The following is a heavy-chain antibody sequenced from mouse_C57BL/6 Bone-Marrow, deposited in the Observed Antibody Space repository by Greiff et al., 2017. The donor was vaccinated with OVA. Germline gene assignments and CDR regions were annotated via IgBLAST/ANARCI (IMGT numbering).Heavy chain of an antibody. V-gene: IGHV1-26*01. CDR2: INPNNGGT. CDR3: ARHYYGSSPFDY. Sequence: EVQLQQSGPELVKPGASVKISCKASGYTFTDYYMNWVKQSHGKSLEWIGDINPNNGGTSYNQKFKGKATLTVDKSSSTAYMELRSLTSEDSAVYYCARHYYGSSPFDYWGQGTTLTVSS. CDR1: GYTFTDYY. D-gene: IGHD1-1*01. J-gene: IGHJ2*01.